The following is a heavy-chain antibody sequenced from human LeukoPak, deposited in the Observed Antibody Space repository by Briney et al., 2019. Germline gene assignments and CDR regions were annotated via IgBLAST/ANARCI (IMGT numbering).Heavy chain of an antibody. V-gene: IGHV3-7*04. CDR3: TRVGYIDEGIDY. Sequence: GGSLRLSCVASGLTVSNHWMSWVRQAPGKGLEWVANIKQDGSKKSYVDSVKGRFTISRDNAKNSLYLQMNSLRAEDTAIYYCTRVGYIDEGIDYWGQGTLVTVSS. CDR2: IKQDGSKK. D-gene: IGHD5-24*01. J-gene: IGHJ4*02. CDR1: GLTVSNHW.